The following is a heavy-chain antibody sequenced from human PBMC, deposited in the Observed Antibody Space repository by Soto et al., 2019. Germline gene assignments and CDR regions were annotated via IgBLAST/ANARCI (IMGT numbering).Heavy chain of an antibody. J-gene: IGHJ4*02. D-gene: IGHD6-13*01. Sequence: QSGGSLRLSCSASGFTFSSYAMHWVRQAPGKGLEYVSAISSNGGSTYYADSVKGRFTTSRDNSKNTLYLQMSSLRAEDTAVYYCVSQYPPLAAAGIRFDYWGQGTLVTVSS. CDR2: ISSNGGST. V-gene: IGHV3-64D*08. CDR1: GFTFSSYA. CDR3: VSQYPPLAAAGIRFDY.